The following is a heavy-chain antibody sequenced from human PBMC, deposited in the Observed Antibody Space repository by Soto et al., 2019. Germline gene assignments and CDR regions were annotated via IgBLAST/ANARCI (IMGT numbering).Heavy chain of an antibody. CDR3: ARDTPPSSSWYLPVEYYGMDV. J-gene: IGHJ6*02. D-gene: IGHD6-13*01. V-gene: IGHV3-48*02. CDR2: ISSSSSTI. Sequence: GGSLRLSCAASGFTFSSYSMNWVRQAPGKGLEWVSYISSSSSTIYYADSVKGRFTISRDNAKNSLYLQMNSLRDEDTAVYYCARDTPPSSSWYLPVEYYGMDVWGQGTTVTVSS. CDR1: GFTFSSYS.